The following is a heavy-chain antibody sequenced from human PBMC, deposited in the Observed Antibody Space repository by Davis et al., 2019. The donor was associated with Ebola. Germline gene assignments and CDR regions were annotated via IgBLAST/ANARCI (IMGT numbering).Heavy chain of an antibody. CDR3: ARVGRESYYSDWAIHYYYYMDV. D-gene: IGHD3-10*01. Sequence: PGGSLRLSCAASGFTFSSYWMSWVRQAPGKGLEWVANIKQDGSEKYYVDSVKGRFTISRDNAKNSLYLQMNSLRAEDTAVYYCARVGRESYYSDWAIHYYYYMDVWGKGTTVTVSS. CDR2: IKQDGSEK. J-gene: IGHJ6*03. CDR1: GFTFSSYW. V-gene: IGHV3-7*01.